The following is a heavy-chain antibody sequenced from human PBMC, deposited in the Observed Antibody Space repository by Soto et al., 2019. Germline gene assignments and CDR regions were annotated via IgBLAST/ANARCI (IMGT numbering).Heavy chain of an antibody. V-gene: IGHV5-10-1*01. D-gene: IGHD2-15*01. CDR2: IDPSDSYT. CDR1: GYSFTSYW. J-gene: IGHJ5*02. CDR3: ARLDCARGGSCYPRGWFDP. Sequence: GESLKISCKGSGYSFTSYWISWVRQMPGKGLEWMGRIDPSDSYTNYSPSFQGHVTISADKSISTAYLQWSSLKASDTAMYYCARLDCARGGSCYPRGWFDPWGQGTLVTVSS.